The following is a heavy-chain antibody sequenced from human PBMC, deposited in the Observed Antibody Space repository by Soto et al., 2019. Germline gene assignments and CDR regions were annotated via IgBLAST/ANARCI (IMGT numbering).Heavy chain of an antibody. V-gene: IGHV1-18*01. CDR1: GYTFTSYG. Sequence: ASVKVSCKASGYTFTSYGITWVRQAPGQRLEWMGWISAHNGNTNYAQKYEGRVTLTTDTSTSTAYMELSSLRSDDTAVYYCARIADCSTTSCSFPSRFHVRGYYYYYGLDVWGQGTTVTVSS. CDR3: ARIADCSTTSCSFPSRFHVRGYYYYYGLDV. D-gene: IGHD2-2*01. CDR2: ISAHNGNT. J-gene: IGHJ6*02.